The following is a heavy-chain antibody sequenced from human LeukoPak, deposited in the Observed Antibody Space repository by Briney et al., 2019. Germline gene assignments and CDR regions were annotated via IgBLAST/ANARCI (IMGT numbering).Heavy chain of an antibody. CDR3: TTDYVWGTYRYFDY. D-gene: IGHD3-16*02. CDR2: IKSKTHGGTT. Sequence: GGSLRLSCAASGFTFNNAWMSWVRRAPGKGLEWVGGIKSKTHGGTTDYAAPVKGRFTISRDDSKNTLYLQMNSLKTEDTAVYYCTTDYVWGTYRYFDYWGQGTMVTVSS. CDR1: GFTFNNAW. V-gene: IGHV3-15*01. J-gene: IGHJ4*02.